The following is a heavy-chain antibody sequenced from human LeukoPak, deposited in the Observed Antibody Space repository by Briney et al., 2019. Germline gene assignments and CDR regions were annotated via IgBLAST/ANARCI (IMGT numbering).Heavy chain of an antibody. Sequence: GGSLRLSSAASGFTFSSYAMSWVRQAPGKGLEWVSAISGSGGSTYYADSVKGWFTISRDNSKNTLYLQMNSLRAEDTAVYYCAKDRDCSGGSCYSAYYFDYWGQGTLVTVSS. V-gene: IGHV3-23*01. CDR3: AKDRDCSGGSCYSAYYFDY. CDR1: GFTFSSYA. CDR2: ISGSGGST. D-gene: IGHD2-15*01. J-gene: IGHJ4*02.